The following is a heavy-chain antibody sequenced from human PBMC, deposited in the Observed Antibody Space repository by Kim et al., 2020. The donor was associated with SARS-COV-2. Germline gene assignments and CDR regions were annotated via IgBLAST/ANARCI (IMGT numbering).Heavy chain of an antibody. CDR2: ISGSGGST. J-gene: IGHJ4*02. D-gene: IGHD6-13*01. V-gene: IGHV3-23*01. Sequence: GGSLRLSCAASGFTFSNYAMGWVCQAPGKGLELVASISGSGGSTYYADSLKGRCTISRDNSKNTLYLQMNSLRAEDTAIYYCAKEAFEQQLSRLYYWCQG. CDR1: GFTFSNYA. CDR3: AKEAFEQQLSRLYY.